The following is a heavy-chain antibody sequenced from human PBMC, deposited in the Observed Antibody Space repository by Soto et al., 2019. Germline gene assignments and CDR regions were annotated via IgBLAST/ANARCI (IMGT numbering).Heavy chain of an antibody. V-gene: IGHV3-64*02. J-gene: IGHJ4*02. Sequence: GGSLRLSCGASGFTFSRYAMHWVRQAPGKGLEYVSAITPNGDSTFYAGSVKGRFTISRDNSKNTLYLQMGSLRAEDTAVYYCARVFYDNGGNYYDYWGQGILVTVSS. CDR1: GFTFSRYA. D-gene: IGHD3-22*01. CDR3: ARVFYDNGGNYYDY. CDR2: ITPNGDST.